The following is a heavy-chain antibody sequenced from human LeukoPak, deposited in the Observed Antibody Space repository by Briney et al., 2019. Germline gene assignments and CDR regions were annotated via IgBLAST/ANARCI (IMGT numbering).Heavy chain of an antibody. Sequence: GASVKVSCKASGYTFTGYYMHWVRQAPGQGLEWMGWISAYNGNTNYAQKLQGRVTMTTDTSTSTAYMELRSLRSDDTAVYYCARDKEGAPHIWGQGTMVTVSS. CDR1: GYTFTGYY. J-gene: IGHJ3*02. CDR3: ARDKEGAPHI. D-gene: IGHD1-26*01. V-gene: IGHV1-18*04. CDR2: ISAYNGNT.